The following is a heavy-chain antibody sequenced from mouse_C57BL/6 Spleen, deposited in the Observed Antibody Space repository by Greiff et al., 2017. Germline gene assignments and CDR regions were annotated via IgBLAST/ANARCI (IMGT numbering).Heavy chain of an antibody. CDR1: GYTFTSYW. CDR2: IHPSDSDT. J-gene: IGHJ4*01. CDR3: AMGEEYHYYAMDY. Sequence: VQLQQSGAELVKPGASVKVSCKASGYTFTSYWMHWVKQRPGQGLEWIGRIHPSDSDTNYNQKFKGKSTLTVDKSASTAYMQLSSLTSEDSAVYYCAMGEEYHYYAMDYWGQGTSVTVSS. V-gene: IGHV1-74*01. D-gene: IGHD5-2*01.